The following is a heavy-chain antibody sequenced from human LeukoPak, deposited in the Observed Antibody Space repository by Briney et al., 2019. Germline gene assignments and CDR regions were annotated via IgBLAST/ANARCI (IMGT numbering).Heavy chain of an antibody. J-gene: IGHJ5*02. V-gene: IGHV4-38-2*02. CDR3: ARAKIAARDPNNWFDP. Sequence: PSETLSLTCTVSGYSINSGYYWAWIRQPPGKGLEWIGSIYHSGSAYYNPPLKSRVTISVDTSKNQFSLKLSSVTAADTAVYFCARAKIAARDPNNWFDPWGQGTLVTVSS. CDR2: IYHSGSA. CDR1: GYSINSGYY. D-gene: IGHD6-6*01.